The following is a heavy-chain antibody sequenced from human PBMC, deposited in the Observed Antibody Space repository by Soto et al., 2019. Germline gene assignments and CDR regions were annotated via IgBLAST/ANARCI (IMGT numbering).Heavy chain of an antibody. V-gene: IGHV4-59*01. D-gene: IGHD6-13*01. J-gene: IGHJ4*02. CDR2: IYYSGST. Sequence: SETLSLTCTVSGGSISSYYWSWIRQPPGKGLEWIGYIYYSGSTNYNPSLKSRVTISVDTSKNQFSLKLSSVTAADTAVYYCAREDTAAGNGGLYDYWGQGTLVTVSS. CDR1: GGSISSYY. CDR3: AREDTAAGNGGLYDY.